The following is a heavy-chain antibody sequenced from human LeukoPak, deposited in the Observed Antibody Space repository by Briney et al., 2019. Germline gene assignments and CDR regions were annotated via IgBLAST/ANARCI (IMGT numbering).Heavy chain of an antibody. CDR2: ISSSSSYI. CDR3: ARDTSRYMVRGVDEAFDI. CDR1: GFTFSSYS. D-gene: IGHD3-10*01. J-gene: IGHJ3*02. V-gene: IGHV3-21*01. Sequence: GGSLRLSCAASGFTFSSYSINWVRQAPGKGLEWVSSISSSSSYIYYADSVKGRFTISRDNAKNSLYLQMNSLRAEDTAVYYCARDTSRYMVRGVDEAFDIWGQGTMVTVSS.